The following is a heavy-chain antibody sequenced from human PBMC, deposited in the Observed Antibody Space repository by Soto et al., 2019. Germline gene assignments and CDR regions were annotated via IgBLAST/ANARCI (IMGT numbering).Heavy chain of an antibody. CDR3: ARALNGNYFDY. J-gene: IGHJ4*02. V-gene: IGHV3-48*03. Sequence: VGSLRLSCAASGFTFSSYEMNWVRQAPGKGLEWVSYISSSGSTIYYADSVKGRFTISRDNAKNSLYLQMNSLRAEDTAVYYCARALNGNYFDYWGQGTLVTVSS. D-gene: IGHD1-20*01. CDR1: GFTFSSYE. CDR2: ISSSGSTI.